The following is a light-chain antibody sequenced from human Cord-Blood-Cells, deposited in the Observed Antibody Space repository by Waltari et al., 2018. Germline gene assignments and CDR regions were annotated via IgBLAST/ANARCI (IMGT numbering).Light chain of an antibody. V-gene: IGLV2-23*01. J-gene: IGLJ2*01. Sequence: QSALPQPASVSGSPGQSITISCTGTSSDVGSYNLFSWYQQHPGKAPKLMIYEGSKRPSGVSNRFSGSKSGNTASLTISGLQAEDEADYYCCSYAGSSYVVFGGGTKLTVL. CDR2: EGS. CDR1: SSDVGSYNL. CDR3: CSYAGSSYVV.